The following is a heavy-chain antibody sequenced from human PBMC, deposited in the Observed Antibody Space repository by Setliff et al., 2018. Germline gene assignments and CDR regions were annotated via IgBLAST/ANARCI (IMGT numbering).Heavy chain of an antibody. D-gene: IGHD3-3*01. Sequence: HPGGSLRLSCAASGFTFSSYAMSWVRQAPGKGLEWVSAISGSGGSTYYADSVKGRFTISRDNSKNTLYLQMNSLRAEDTAVYYCARDSRARITIFGVVTNWFDPWGQGTLVTVSS. V-gene: IGHV3-23*01. CDR2: ISGSGGST. CDR1: GFTFSSYA. CDR3: ARDSRARITIFGVVTNWFDP. J-gene: IGHJ5*02.